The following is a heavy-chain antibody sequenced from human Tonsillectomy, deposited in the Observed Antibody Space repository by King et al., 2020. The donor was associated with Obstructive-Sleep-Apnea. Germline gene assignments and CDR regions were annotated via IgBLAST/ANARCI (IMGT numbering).Heavy chain of an antibody. Sequence: QLVQSGAEVKKPGASVKVSCKASGYTFTSFGISWVRQAPGQGLEWIGWISTYNGNTNYAQKFQGRVTMTTDTSTTTGYMGMRSLRSADTAIYYCARGLSATVTPIPFDFWGQGTLVSVSS. J-gene: IGHJ4*02. CDR2: ISTYNGNT. CDR1: GYTFTSFG. V-gene: IGHV1-18*04. CDR3: ARGLSATVTPIPFDF. D-gene: IGHD4-17*01.